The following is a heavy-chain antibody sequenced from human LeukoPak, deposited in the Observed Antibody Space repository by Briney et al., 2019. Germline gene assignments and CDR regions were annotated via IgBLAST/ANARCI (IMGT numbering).Heavy chain of an antibody. V-gene: IGHV3-30*04. D-gene: IGHD1/OR15-1a*01. CDR3: ARGTGPAFDP. J-gene: IGHJ5*02. CDR2: ISYDGSNK. Sequence: GGSLRLSCAASGFTFSSYATHWVRQAPGKGLEWVAVISYDGSNKYYADSVKGRFTISRDNSKNTLYLQMNSLRAEDTAVYYCARGTGPAFDPWGQGTLVTVSS. CDR1: GFTFSSYA.